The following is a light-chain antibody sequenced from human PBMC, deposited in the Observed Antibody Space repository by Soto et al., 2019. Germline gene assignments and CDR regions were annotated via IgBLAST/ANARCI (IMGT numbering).Light chain of an antibody. Sequence: EIVLTQSPGTLSLSPGERATPSCRASQSVSSSYLAWYQQKPGQAPRPLIYGASSRAIGIPDRFSGSGSGTDFTLTISRLEPEDFAVYYCQQYGSSPWMFGQGTKVDIK. J-gene: IGKJ1*01. CDR2: GAS. V-gene: IGKV3-20*01. CDR1: QSVSSSY. CDR3: QQYGSSPWM.